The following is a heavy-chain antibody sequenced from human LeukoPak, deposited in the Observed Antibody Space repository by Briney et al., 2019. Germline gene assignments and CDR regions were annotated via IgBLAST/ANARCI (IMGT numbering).Heavy chain of an antibody. V-gene: IGHV3-53*01. CDR2: IYSGGST. CDR1: GFTVSSNY. D-gene: IGHD3-22*01. J-gene: IGHJ3*02. Sequence: GGSLRLSCAASGFTVSSNYMSWVRQAPGKGLEWVSVIYSGGSTYYADSVKGRFTISRDNSKNTLYFQMKSLRAEDTAVYYCARDNVYYYDSSGYAFDIWGQGTMVTVSS. CDR3: ARDNVYYYDSSGYAFDI.